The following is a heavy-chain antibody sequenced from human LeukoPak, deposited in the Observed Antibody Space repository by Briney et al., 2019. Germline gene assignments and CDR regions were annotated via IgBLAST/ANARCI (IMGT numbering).Heavy chain of an antibody. V-gene: IGHV3-30-3*01. Sequence: WRYLRRYCAASGFTFSSYAMHWLRQGPGKGLEWGAVISYDGTNKYYADSVKGRFTISRDNSKNTLYLQMNSLRAEDTAVYYCARGRYYYGSGTSMDVWGQGTTVTVSS. D-gene: IGHD3-10*01. CDR1: GFTFSSYA. CDR2: ISYDGTNK. J-gene: IGHJ6*02. CDR3: ARGRYYYGSGTSMDV.